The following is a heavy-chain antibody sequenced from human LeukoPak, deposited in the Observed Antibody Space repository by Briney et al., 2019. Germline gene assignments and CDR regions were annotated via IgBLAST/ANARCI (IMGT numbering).Heavy chain of an antibody. CDR3: ARDFRVEHIVVVPAAMPANSSSWPLDY. CDR2: IKQDGSEK. J-gene: IGHJ4*02. D-gene: IGHD2-2*01. Sequence: GGSLRLSCAASGFTFSSYWMSWARQAPGKGLEWVANIKQDGSEKYYVDSVKGRFTISRDNAKNSLYLQMNSLRAEDTAVYYCARDFRVEHIVVVPAAMPANSSSWPLDYWGQGTLVTVSS. V-gene: IGHV3-7*01. CDR1: GFTFSSYW.